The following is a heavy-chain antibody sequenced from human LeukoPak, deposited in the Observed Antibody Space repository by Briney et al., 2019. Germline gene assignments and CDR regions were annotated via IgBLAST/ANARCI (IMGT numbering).Heavy chain of an antibody. CDR2: IWYDGSNK. J-gene: IGHJ6*02. CDR1: GFTFSSYA. V-gene: IGHV3-33*08. CDR3: ARDGNSGYDLTYYYGMDV. D-gene: IGHD5-12*01. Sequence: GGSLRLSCAASGFTFSSYAMSWVRQAPGKGLEWVAVIWYDGSNKYYADSVKGRFTISRDNSKNTLYLQMNSLRAEDTAVYYCARDGNSGYDLTYYYGMDVWGQGTTVTVSS.